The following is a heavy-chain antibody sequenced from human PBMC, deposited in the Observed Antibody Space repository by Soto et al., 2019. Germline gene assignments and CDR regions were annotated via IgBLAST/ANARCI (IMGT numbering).Heavy chain of an antibody. CDR1: GESMSSSNW. CDR3: VRRGRTSNGDWFDL. D-gene: IGHD3-3*02. Sequence: SETLSLTCTVSGESMSSSNWWNWVRQPPGKGLEWIGEAHHSGRTNYNPSLKSRVTISVDRSQNHFSLQLTSVTAADTAVYFCVRRGRTSNGDWFDLWGQGILVTVSS. CDR2: AHHSGRT. V-gene: IGHV4-4*02. J-gene: IGHJ5*02.